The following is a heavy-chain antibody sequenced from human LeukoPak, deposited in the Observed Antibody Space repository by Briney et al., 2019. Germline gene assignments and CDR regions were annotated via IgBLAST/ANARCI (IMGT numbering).Heavy chain of an antibody. D-gene: IGHD3-10*01. CDR3: ARAAYGSGSYFNYYYYYMDV. CDR1: GYTFTSYG. CDR2: ISAYNGNT. Sequence: ASVKVSCKASGYTFTSYGISWVRQAPGQGLEWMGWISAYNGNTNYAQKLQGRVTMTTDTSTSTAYMELRSLRSDDTAVYYCARAAYGSGSYFNYYYYYMDVWGKGTTVTVSS. J-gene: IGHJ6*03. V-gene: IGHV1-18*01.